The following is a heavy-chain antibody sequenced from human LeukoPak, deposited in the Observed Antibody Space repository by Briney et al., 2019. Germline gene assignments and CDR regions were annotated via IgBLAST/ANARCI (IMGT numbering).Heavy chain of an antibody. V-gene: IGHV4-59*01. Sequence: PSETVSLTCTVSGGSISSYYWSWIRQPPGKGLEWIGYVHNSGTTEYNPSLKSRVTMSVDTSKNQFSLKLTSVTAADTAVYYCARGNYGSGSYYVVDFDYWGRGTLVTVSA. CDR3: ARGNYGSGSYYVVDFDY. CDR2: VHNSGTT. J-gene: IGHJ4*02. CDR1: GGSISSYY. D-gene: IGHD3-10*01.